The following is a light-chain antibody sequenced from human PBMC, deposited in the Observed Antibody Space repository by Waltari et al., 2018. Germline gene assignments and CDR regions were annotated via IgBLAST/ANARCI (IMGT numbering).Light chain of an antibody. Sequence: DIQMTQSPSTLSASVGDRVTITCRASQSISTWLAWYQQKPGKAPNLLIYKSSTLESGLASRFSGSGAGTECTLTISRLQPDDFATYYGQQYKTYWTFGQGTKVEIK. CDR1: QSISTW. CDR2: KSS. J-gene: IGKJ1*01. CDR3: QQYKTYWT. V-gene: IGKV1-5*03.